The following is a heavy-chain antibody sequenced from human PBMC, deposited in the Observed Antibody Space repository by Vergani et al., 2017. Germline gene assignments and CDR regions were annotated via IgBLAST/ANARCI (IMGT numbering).Heavy chain of an antibody. CDR1: GFTSAGYA. J-gene: IGHJ5*02. CDR2: ISLNSNSI. D-gene: IGHD6-6*01. V-gene: IGHV3-9*02. Sequence: EVQLEESGGGLVLPGRSLRLSCVASGFTSAGYAMHWVRQAPGKGLEWVSGISLNSNSIGYADSVKGRFTISRDNAKNSLYLQMNSLRAEDTALSYCAKDLGTSSGGGWFDPWGQGTLVTVSS. CDR3: AKDLGTSSGGGWFDP.